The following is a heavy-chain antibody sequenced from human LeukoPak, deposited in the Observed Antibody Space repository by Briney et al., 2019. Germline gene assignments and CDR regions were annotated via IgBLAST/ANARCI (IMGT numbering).Heavy chain of an antibody. V-gene: IGHV1-2*02. J-gene: IGHJ4*02. D-gene: IGHD3-22*01. CDR1: GYTFTGYY. CDR3: ARVGSSGYYSSPLNY. Sequence: ASVKVSCKASGYTFTGYYMHWVRQARGHGLEWMGGINTNSGGTNYAKKFQGRVTMTRDTSISTAYMELSRLRSDDTAVYYCARVGSSGYYSSPLNYWGQGTLVTVSS. CDR2: INTNSGGT.